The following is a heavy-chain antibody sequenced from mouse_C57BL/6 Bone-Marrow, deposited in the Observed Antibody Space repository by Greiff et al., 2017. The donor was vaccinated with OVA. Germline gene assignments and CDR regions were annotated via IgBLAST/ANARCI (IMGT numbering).Heavy chain of an antibody. Sequence: EVQRVESGGDLVKPGGSLKLSCAASGFTFSSYGMSWVRQTPDKRLEWVATISSGGSYTYYPDSVKGRFTISRDNAKNTLYLQMSSLKSEDTAMYYCAGRQLRLRSAMDYWGQGTSVTVSS. CDR2: ISSGGSYT. CDR1: GFTFSSYG. V-gene: IGHV5-6*01. CDR3: AGRQLRLRSAMDY. J-gene: IGHJ4*01. D-gene: IGHD3-2*02.